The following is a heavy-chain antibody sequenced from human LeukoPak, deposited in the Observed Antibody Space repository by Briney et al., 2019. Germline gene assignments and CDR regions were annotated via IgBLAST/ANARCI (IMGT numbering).Heavy chain of an antibody. CDR1: GSTFSSYA. CDR3: ARAYCGGDCDTPHFDYYYMDV. D-gene: IGHD2-21*01. CDR2: IIPIFGTA. J-gene: IGHJ6*03. Sequence: EASVKFSCKASGSTFSSYAISWVRQAPGQGLEWMGGIIPIFGTANYAQKFQGRFTITADESTSTAYMELSSLRSEDTAVYYCARAYCGGDCDTPHFDYYYMDVWGKGTTVTVSS. V-gene: IGHV1-69*13.